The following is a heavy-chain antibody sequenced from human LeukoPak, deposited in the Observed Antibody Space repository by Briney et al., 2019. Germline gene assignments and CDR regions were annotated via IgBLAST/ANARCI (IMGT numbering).Heavy chain of an antibody. V-gene: IGHV3-74*01. D-gene: IGHD4-17*01. Sequence: GGSLRLSCAASGFTFSTYWMHGVRQPLGKGLVWVSRINPDGSTTNYADSVKGRFTISRDNAKNTLYLQMNSLTVEDTAVYYCVRIATVTTPDYWGQGTLVTVSS. CDR3: VRIATVTTPDY. J-gene: IGHJ4*02. CDR1: GFTFSTYW. CDR2: INPDGSTT.